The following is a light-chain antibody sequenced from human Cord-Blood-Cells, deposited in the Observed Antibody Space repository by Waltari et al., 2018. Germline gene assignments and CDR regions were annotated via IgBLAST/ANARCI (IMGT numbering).Light chain of an antibody. Sequence: NQRRQCPSTRSASISRRVTNTCRASQSISSWLAWYQQKPGKAPKLLIYKASSLESGVPSRFSGSGSGTEFTLTISSLQPDDFATYYCQQYKRYSRTFGQGTKVEIK. CDR1: QSISSW. J-gene: IGKJ1*01. CDR2: KAS. CDR3: QQYKRYSRT. V-gene: IGKV1-5*03.